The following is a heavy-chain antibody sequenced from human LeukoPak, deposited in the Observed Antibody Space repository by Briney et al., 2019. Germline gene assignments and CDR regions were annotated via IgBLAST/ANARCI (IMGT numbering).Heavy chain of an antibody. J-gene: IGHJ4*02. Sequence: PSGTLSLTCAVSGGSISSSNWWSWVRQPPGKGLEWIGEIYHSGSTNYNPSLKSRVTISVDTSKNQFSLKLSSVTAADTAVYYCASTRSDSSDYFDYWGQGTLVTVSS. CDR2: IYHSGST. D-gene: IGHD6-6*01. V-gene: IGHV4-4*02. CDR1: GGSISSSNW. CDR3: ASTRSDSSDYFDY.